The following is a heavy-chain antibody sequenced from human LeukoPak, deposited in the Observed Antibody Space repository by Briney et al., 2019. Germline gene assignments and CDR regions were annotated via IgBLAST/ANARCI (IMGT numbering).Heavy chain of an antibody. D-gene: IGHD3-22*01. CDR3: ARASGGYYNNWFDP. Sequence: PSETLSLTCTVSGASINNYYWNWIRQSPGKGLEWIGYIYYSGSTNYNPSLRTRVTISIDTSKSQFSLKLSSVTAADTAVYYCARASGGYYNNWFDPWGQGTLVTVSS. CDR1: GASINNYY. V-gene: IGHV4-59*01. J-gene: IGHJ5*02. CDR2: IYYSGST.